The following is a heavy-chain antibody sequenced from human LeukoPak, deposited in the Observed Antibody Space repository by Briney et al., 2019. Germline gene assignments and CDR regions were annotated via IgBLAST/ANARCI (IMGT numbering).Heavy chain of an antibody. CDR1: GGSISSYY. D-gene: IGHD3-3*01. Sequence: SETLSLTCTVSGGSISSYYWSWIRQPPGKGLEWIGYIYYSGSTNYNPSLKSRVTISVDTSKNQFSLKLSSVTAADTAVYYCARELRFLEWLRYYYYMDVWGKGTTVTVSS. CDR3: ARELRFLEWLRYYYYMDV. J-gene: IGHJ6*03. CDR2: IYYSGST. V-gene: IGHV4-59*01.